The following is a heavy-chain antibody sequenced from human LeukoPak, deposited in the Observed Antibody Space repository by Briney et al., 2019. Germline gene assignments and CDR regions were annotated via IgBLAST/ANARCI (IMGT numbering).Heavy chain of an antibody. Sequence: SETPSLTCTVSGGSISSYYWSWIRQPPGKGLEWIGYIYYSGSTNYNPSLKSRVTISVDTSKNQFSLKLSSVTAADTAVYYCARVPGYYDSSGYRDAFDIWGQGTMVTVSS. D-gene: IGHD3-22*01. CDR1: GGSISSYY. CDR3: ARVPGYYDSSGYRDAFDI. V-gene: IGHV4-59*01. J-gene: IGHJ3*02. CDR2: IYYSGST.